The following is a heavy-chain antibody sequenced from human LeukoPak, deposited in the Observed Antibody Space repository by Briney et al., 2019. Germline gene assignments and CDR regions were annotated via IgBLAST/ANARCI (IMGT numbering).Heavy chain of an antibody. D-gene: IGHD6-6*01. CDR3: ARLYSSSSGLRASDY. CDR2: IGTAGDP. V-gene: IGHV3-13*05. Sequence: PGGSLRLSCAASGFTFSSYDMHWVRQATGKGLEWVSAIGTAGDPYYPGSVKGRFTISRENAKNSLYLQMNSLRAEDAAVYYCARLYSSSSGLRASDYWGQGTLVTVSS. CDR1: GFTFSSYD. J-gene: IGHJ4*02.